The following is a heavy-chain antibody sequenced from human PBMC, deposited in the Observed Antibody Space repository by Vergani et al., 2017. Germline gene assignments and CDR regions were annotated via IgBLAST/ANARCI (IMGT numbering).Heavy chain of an antibody. Sequence: QVQLVQSGAEVKKPGSSVKVSCKASGGTFSSYAISWVRQAPGQGLEWMGGIIPIFGTANYAQKFQGRVTITADESTSTAYMELSSLRSEDTAVYYCASFLNGSSSWYGHYGMDVWGQGTTVTVSS. V-gene: IGHV1-69*01. CDR1: GGTFSSYA. CDR3: ASFLNGSSSWYGHYGMDV. D-gene: IGHD6-13*01. J-gene: IGHJ6*02. CDR2: IIPIFGTA.